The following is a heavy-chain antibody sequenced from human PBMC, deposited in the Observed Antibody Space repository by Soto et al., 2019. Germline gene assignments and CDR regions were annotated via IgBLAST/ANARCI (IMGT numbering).Heavy chain of an antibody. D-gene: IGHD3-16*01. CDR3: ASGVVGGVIVH. CDR2: INNDETTT. V-gene: IGHV3-74*01. Sequence: EVQLVESGGGLVQPGGSLRLSCAASGFDFRSYWMHWVRQVPGKGLVWVSRINNDETTTNYADSVKGRFTISRDNAENTLYLQMNRLRVEDTAVYYCASGVVGGVIVHWGQGTLFTVSS. J-gene: IGHJ5*02. CDR1: GFDFRSYW.